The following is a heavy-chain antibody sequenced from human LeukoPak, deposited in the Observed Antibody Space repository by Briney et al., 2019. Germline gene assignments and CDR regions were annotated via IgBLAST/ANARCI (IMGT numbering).Heavy chain of an antibody. V-gene: IGHV3-30*02. CDR3: AKDHAVDTTGSLGY. CDR1: GFTFSSYG. Sequence: GGSLRLSCAASGFTFSSYGMHWVRQAPGKGLEWVAFIRYDGSNKYYADSVKGRFTISRDNSKNTLYLQMNSLRAEDTAVYYCAKDHAVDTTGSLGYWGQGTLVTVSS. D-gene: IGHD3-10*01. J-gene: IGHJ4*02. CDR2: IRYDGSNK.